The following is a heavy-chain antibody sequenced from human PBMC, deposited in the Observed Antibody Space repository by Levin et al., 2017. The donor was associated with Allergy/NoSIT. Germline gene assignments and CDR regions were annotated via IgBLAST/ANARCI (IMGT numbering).Heavy chain of an antibody. CDR1: GFTFNSDA. Sequence: GESLKISCAVSGFTFNSDAMSWVQAPGKGLEWVSSITGSGGSTYYADSVKGRFTISRDNSKNTLYMEMNTLRAEDTAVYYCAKIRAPGSALDVWGQGTTVTVSS. V-gene: IGHV3-23*01. CDR3: AKIRAPGSALDV. D-gene: IGHD6-13*01. CDR2: ITGSGGST. J-gene: IGHJ6*02.